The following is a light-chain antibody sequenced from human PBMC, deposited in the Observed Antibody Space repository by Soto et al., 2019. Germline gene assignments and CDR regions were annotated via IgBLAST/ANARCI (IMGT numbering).Light chain of an antibody. V-gene: IGKV1-39*01. CDR2: AAS. CDR1: QTVSKY. Sequence: DIQLTQSPSSLSANVGDRVTITCRASQTVSKYVSWFQQKPGKPPKLLIYAASSLHNGVPSRFSGSGSGTYFALTIDNVQREDFATYYCHQSSTTPGTFGRGTKVEVK. J-gene: IGKJ4*02. CDR3: HQSSTTPGT.